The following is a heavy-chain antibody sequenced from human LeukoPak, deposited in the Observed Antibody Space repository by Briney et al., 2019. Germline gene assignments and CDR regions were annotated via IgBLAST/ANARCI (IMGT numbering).Heavy chain of an antibody. J-gene: IGHJ4*02. CDR1: GFTFSSYS. CDR2: IKQDGSEK. CDR3: ASGLELDY. Sequence: GGSLRLSCAASGFTFSSYSMNWVRQAPGKGLEWVANIKQDGSEKNYVDSVKGRFTISRDNAKNSLYLQMNSLRAEDTAVYYCASGLELDYWGQRTLVTVSS. V-gene: IGHV3-7*03.